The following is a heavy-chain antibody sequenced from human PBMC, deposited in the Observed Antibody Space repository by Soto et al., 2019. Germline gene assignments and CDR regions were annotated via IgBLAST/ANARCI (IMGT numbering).Heavy chain of an antibody. CDR2: IYNSGGS. D-gene: IGHD4-17*01. V-gene: IGHV4-30-4*01. CDR1: GASVRSGDYY. Sequence: SETLSLTCSVSGASVRSGDYYWSCIRQAPGKGLEWIGYIYNSGGSYYNPSLKGRLTISIDTSKNQFSLKLNSVTAADTAIYYCVGTGTTDDYWGRGTLVTVS. J-gene: IGHJ4*02. CDR3: VGTGTTDDY.